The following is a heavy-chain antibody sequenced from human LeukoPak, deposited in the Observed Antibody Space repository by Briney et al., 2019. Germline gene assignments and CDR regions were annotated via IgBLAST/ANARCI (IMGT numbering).Heavy chain of an antibody. J-gene: IGHJ4*02. CDR3: ARVGSGSYWDYFDY. D-gene: IGHD3-10*01. V-gene: IGHV1-2*04. CDR1: GYTFTGYY. Sequence: ASVKVSCKASGYTFTGYYMHWVRQAPGQGLEWMGWINPNSSGTNYAQKFQGWVTMTRDTSISTAYMELSRLRSDDTAVYYCARVGSGSYWDYFDYWGQGTLVTVSS. CDR2: INPNSSGT.